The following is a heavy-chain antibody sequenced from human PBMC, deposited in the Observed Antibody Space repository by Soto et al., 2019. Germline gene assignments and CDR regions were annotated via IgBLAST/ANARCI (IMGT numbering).Heavy chain of an antibody. Sequence: SETLSLTCTVSGGSISSGGYYWSWIRQHPGKGLEWIGYIYYSGSTYYNPSLKSRGTISVDTSKNQFSLKLSSVTAADTAVYYCARFHYDSSGYYYGRSADPWGQGTLVTVSS. CDR1: GGSISSGGYY. CDR2: IYYSGST. CDR3: ARFHYDSSGYYYGRSADP. J-gene: IGHJ5*02. D-gene: IGHD3-22*01. V-gene: IGHV4-31*03.